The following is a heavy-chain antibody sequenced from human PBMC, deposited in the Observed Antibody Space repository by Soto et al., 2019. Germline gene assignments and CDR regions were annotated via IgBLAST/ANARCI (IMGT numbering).Heavy chain of an antibody. Sequence: GGSLRLSCAASGFTVSTYHMSWVRQAPGKGLEWVSVIYSGGSTYYADSVKGRFTISRDNSKNTLYLQMNSLRAEDTAVYYCATTKTADTYYYYYYGMDVWGQGTTVNVS. J-gene: IGHJ6*02. V-gene: IGHV3-53*01. CDR3: ATTKTADTYYYYYYGMDV. D-gene: IGHD2-2*02. CDR2: IYSGGST. CDR1: GFTVSTYH.